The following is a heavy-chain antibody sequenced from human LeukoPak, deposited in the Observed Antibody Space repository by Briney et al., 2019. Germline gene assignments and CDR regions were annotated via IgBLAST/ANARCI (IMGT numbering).Heavy chain of an antibody. CDR3: ARGYSGSAYNWFDP. J-gene: IGHJ5*02. D-gene: IGHD1-26*01. Sequence: SETLTLSCAVYGVSFSGYYWSWIRQPPGKGLEWIGEINHSGSTNYNPSLKSRVTISVDTTKRQSSMKLSSVTAADTAVYYCARGYSGSAYNWFDPWGQGTLVTVSS. CDR2: INHSGST. V-gene: IGHV4-34*01. CDR1: GVSFSGYY.